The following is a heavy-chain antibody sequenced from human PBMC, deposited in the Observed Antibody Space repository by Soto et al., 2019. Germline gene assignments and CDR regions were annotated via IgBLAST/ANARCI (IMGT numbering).Heavy chain of an antibody. CDR3: ARGSGRGNGWGTYFYYGMDV. CDR1: GGSFSGYH. CDR2: INHSGST. Sequence: LSLTCAVYGGSFSGYHWSWIRQPPGKGLEWIGEINHSGSTSYNPSLKSRVPISVDTSENQFSLKVTSVTAADTAAYYCARGSGRGNGWGTYFYYGMDVWGQGTTVTVSS. D-gene: IGHD6-19*01. V-gene: IGHV4-34*01. J-gene: IGHJ6*02.